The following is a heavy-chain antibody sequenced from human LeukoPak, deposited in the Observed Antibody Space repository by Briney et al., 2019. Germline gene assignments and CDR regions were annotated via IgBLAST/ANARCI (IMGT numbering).Heavy chain of an antibody. Sequence: ASVKVSCKASGGTFSSYAISWVRQAPGQGLEWMGGIIPIFGTANYAQKFPGRVTITADESTSTAYMELSSLRSEDTAVYYCASDYYDSSGYHYWGQGTLVTVSS. CDR1: GGTFSSYA. CDR3: ASDYYDSSGYHY. J-gene: IGHJ4*02. CDR2: IIPIFGTA. V-gene: IGHV1-69*01. D-gene: IGHD3-22*01.